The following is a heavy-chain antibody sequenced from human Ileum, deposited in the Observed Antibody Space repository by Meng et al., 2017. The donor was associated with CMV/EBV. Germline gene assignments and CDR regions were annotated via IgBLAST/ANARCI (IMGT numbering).Heavy chain of an antibody. CDR2: IKPDGIDR. CDR1: EISFSTHT. V-gene: IGHV3-7*01. CDR3: GRGDPDY. Sequence: GGSLRLSCAASEISFSTHTLNWVRQAPGKGLEWVANIKPDGIDRYYVDSVKGRFTISRDNAKNSVYLQMNSLTAEDTAMYYCGRGDPDYWGQGALVTVSS. J-gene: IGHJ4*02.